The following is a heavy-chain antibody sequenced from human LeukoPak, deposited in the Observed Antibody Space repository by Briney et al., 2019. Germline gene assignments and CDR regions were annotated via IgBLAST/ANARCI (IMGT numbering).Heavy chain of an antibody. CDR1: GGPISSGGYY. Sequence: SETLSLTCTVSGGPISSGGYYWSWIRQHPGKGLEWIGYIYYSGSTYYNPSLKSRVTISVDTSKNQFSLKLSSVTAADTAVYYCARAHITMVRGVIIPDAFDIWGQGTMVTVSS. CDR3: ARAHITMVRGVIIPDAFDI. D-gene: IGHD3-10*01. J-gene: IGHJ3*02. CDR2: IYYSGST. V-gene: IGHV4-31*03.